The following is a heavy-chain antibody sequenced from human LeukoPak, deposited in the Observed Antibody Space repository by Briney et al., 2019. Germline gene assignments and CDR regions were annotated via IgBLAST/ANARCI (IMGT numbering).Heavy chain of an antibody. J-gene: IGHJ4*02. V-gene: IGHV3-33*01. CDR3: ARDDYYDSSGYYAY. Sequence: PGGSLRLSCAASGFTFSSYGMHWVRQAPGMGLEWVAVIWYDGSNKYYADSVKGRFTISRDNSKNTLYLQMNSLRAEDTAVYYCARDDYYDSSGYYAYWGQGTLVTVSS. D-gene: IGHD3-22*01. CDR1: GFTFSSYG. CDR2: IWYDGSNK.